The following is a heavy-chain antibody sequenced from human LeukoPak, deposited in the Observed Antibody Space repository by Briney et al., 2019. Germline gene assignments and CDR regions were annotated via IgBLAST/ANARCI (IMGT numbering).Heavy chain of an antibody. V-gene: IGHV3-7*01. CDR2: INEDGGAK. CDR3: ATKGGDY. Sequence: GGSLRLSCAASGFTFTTYAMSWVRQAPGKGLGWVANINEDGGAKYYVDSVKGRFTISRDNAKNSQYLQMNSLRVEDTAVYYCATKGGDYWGQGTLVTVSS. D-gene: IGHD3-16*01. J-gene: IGHJ4*02. CDR1: GFTFTTYA.